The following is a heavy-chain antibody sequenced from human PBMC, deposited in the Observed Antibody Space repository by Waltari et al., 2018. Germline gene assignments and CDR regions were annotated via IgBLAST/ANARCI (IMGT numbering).Heavy chain of an antibody. Sequence: QVHLVQSGAEVKKPGASVKVSCRASGYTLTANYMHWGRQAPGQGLEWMGRINPNTGVTTYTQKYLGRVTMTRDTSISTVYMELSSLRSDDTAIYYCAKEQGAGHWNFNYWGQGTLVTVSS. J-gene: IGHJ4*02. CDR1: GYTLTANY. CDR2: INPNTGVT. V-gene: IGHV1-2*06. D-gene: IGHD1-7*01. CDR3: AKEQGAGHWNFNY.